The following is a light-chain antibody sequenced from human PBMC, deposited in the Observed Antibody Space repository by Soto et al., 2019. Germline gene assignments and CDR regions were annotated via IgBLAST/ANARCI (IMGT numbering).Light chain of an antibody. CDR1: SSDNGGYDY. CDR3: SSYSISTAYL. J-gene: IGLJ1*01. V-gene: IGLV2-14*01. CDR2: EVS. Sequence: QSVLTQPASVSGSPGQSITISCTGTSSDNGGYDYVSRYQLHPGKAPILMVFEVSNRPSGVSYRFSGSKSGNTASLTISGLQAEDEADYFCSSYSISTAYLFGTGTKVTVL.